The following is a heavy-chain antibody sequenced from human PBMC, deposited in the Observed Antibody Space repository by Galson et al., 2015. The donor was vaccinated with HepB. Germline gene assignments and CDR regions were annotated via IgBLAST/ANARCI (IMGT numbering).Heavy chain of an antibody. CDR2: ISISSSSI. J-gene: IGHJ3*02. V-gene: IGHV3-48*01. D-gene: IGHD6-19*01. CDR1: GFIFSSYS. CDR3: ARGAQMSSGWYNASDI. Sequence: SLRLSCAASGFIFSSYSMNWVRQAPGKALEWVSYISISSSSIYYADSVKGRFTISRDNAKNSLYLHMNSLRAEDTAVYYCARGAQMSSGWYNASDIWGQGTMVTVSS.